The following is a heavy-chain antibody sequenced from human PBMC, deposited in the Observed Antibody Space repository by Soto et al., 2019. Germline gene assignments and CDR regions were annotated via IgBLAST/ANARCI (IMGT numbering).Heavy chain of an antibody. V-gene: IGHV5-51*01. CDR1: GYSFTSYW. Sequence: PGESLKISCKGSGYSFTSYWIGWVRQMPGKGLEWMGIIYPGDSDTRYSPSFQGQVTISADKSISTAYLQWSSLKASDTAMYYCARAPLTDIVVVVAKSRSVGGYAFDIWGQGTMVTVSS. CDR2: IYPGDSDT. CDR3: ARAPLTDIVVVVAKSRSVGGYAFDI. J-gene: IGHJ3*02. D-gene: IGHD2-15*01.